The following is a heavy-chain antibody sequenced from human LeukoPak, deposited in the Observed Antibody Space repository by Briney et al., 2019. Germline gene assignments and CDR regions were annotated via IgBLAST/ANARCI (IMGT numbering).Heavy chain of an antibody. CDR2: IYDSGST. D-gene: IGHD3-22*01. CDR1: GGSISSYC. V-gene: IGHV4-59*01. J-gene: IGHJ3*02. CDR3: ARQYYFDDYAFDI. Sequence: PSETLSLTCIVSGGSISSYCWSWIRQPPGKGLEWIGYIYDSGSTNYNPSLKSRVTISVDTSKNQFSLKVTSVTAADTAVYYCARQYYFDDYAFDIWGQGTMVTVSS.